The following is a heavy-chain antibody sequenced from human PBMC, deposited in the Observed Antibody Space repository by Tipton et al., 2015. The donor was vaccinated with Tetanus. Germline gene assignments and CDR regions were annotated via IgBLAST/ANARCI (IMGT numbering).Heavy chain of an antibody. Sequence: SLRLSCAASGFTFSSYWMSWVRQAPGKGLEWVANIKQDGSEKYYVDSVKGRFTISRDNAKNSLYLQMNSLRAEDTAVYYCARDFGLYQEEAFDIWGQGTMVTVSS. CDR2: IKQDGSEK. J-gene: IGHJ3*02. V-gene: IGHV3-7*01. CDR3: ARDFGLYQEEAFDI. CDR1: GFTFSSYW. D-gene: IGHD3-10*01.